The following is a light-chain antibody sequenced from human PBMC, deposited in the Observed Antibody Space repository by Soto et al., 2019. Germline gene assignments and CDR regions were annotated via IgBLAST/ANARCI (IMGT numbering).Light chain of an antibody. CDR3: AAWDDSLNARGV. CDR1: RSNIGSNA. V-gene: IGLV1-44*01. CDR2: NDN. Sequence: QSVLTQPPSASGTPGQRVTISCSGIRSNIGSNAVSWYQQLPGTAPKLLIYNDNQRPSGVPDRFSASKSGTSASLAISGLQSEDEADYYCAAWDDSLNARGVFGGGTQLTVL. J-gene: IGLJ3*02.